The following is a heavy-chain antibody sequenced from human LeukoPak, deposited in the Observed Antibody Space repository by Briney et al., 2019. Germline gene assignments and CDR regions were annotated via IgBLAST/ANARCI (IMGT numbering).Heavy chain of an antibody. J-gene: IGHJ5*02. CDR2: ISYDGSNK. Sequence: PGGSLRLSCAASGFTFSSYAMHWVRQAPGKGLEWVAVISYDGSNKYYADSVKGRFTISRDNSKNTLYLQMNSLRAEDTAVYYCARDLVVVAATPGDWFDPWGQGTLVTVSS. CDR1: GFTFSSYA. V-gene: IGHV3-30-3*01. CDR3: ARDLVVVAATPGDWFDP. D-gene: IGHD2-15*01.